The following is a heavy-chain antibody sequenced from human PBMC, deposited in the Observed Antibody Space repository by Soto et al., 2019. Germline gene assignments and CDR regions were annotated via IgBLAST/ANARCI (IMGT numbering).Heavy chain of an antibody. CDR1: GFIFSEST. V-gene: IGHV3-64D*06. D-gene: IGHD2-15*01. Sequence: AGESLKISCSASGFIFSESTIYWVRQVPGKGLEAISAVSTSGRSTYYADSVKDRFTISRDNSKNTLFLQMGSLRPEDTAIYYCVKQAHGLDGVAFDYWGQGTQVTVSS. CDR3: VKQAHGLDGVAFDY. J-gene: IGHJ4*02. CDR2: VSTSGRST.